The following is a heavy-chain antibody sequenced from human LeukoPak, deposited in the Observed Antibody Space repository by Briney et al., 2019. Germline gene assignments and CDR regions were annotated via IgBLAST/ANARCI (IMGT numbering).Heavy chain of an antibody. D-gene: IGHD3-10*01. J-gene: IGHJ6*03. CDR2: IKQDGSEK. Sequence: GGSLRLSCAASGFTFSSYWMSWVRQAPGKGLEWVANIKQDGSEKYYVDSVKGRFTISRDNAKNSLYLQMNSLRAEDTAVYYCARRVGRWFGERAYYYNYMDVWGKGTTVTISS. CDR1: GFTFSSYW. CDR3: ARRVGRWFGERAYYYNYMDV. V-gene: IGHV3-7*01.